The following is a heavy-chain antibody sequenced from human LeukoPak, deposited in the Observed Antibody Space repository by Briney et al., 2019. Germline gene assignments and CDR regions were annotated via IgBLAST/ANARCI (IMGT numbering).Heavy chain of an antibody. CDR3: ARDSTRYCSSTSCYVFDY. Sequence: ASVKVSCKASGYTFNNYGITWVRQAPGQGLEWMGWISAYNGNTNYAQKFQGRVTMTTDTSTSTAYMELRSLRSEDTAVYYCARDSTRYCSSTSCYVFDYWGQGTLVTVSS. D-gene: IGHD2-2*01. CDR1: GYTFNNYG. V-gene: IGHV1-18*01. CDR2: ISAYNGNT. J-gene: IGHJ4*02.